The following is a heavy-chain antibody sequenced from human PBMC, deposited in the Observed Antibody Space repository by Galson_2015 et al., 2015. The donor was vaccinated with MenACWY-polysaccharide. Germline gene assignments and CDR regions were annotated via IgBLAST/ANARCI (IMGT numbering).Heavy chain of an antibody. Sequence: SLRLSCAASGFIFSSYSMTWVRQAPGKGLDWVASISRSSRYIYYPDSVKGRLTVSRDNAKNTVYLQMNSLRVEDTAVYYCARDPHCGAGCSIHDAFDVWGQGTKVTVSS. V-gene: IGHV3-21*01. CDR3: ARDPHCGAGCSIHDAFDV. J-gene: IGHJ3*01. D-gene: IGHD2-21*02. CDR1: GFIFSSYS. CDR2: ISRSSRYI.